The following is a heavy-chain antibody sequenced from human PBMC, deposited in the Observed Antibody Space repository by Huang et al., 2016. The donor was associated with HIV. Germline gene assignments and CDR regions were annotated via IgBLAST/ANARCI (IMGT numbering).Heavy chain of an antibody. V-gene: IGHV3-7*01. CDR1: GFTFSRYW. J-gene: IGHJ3*02. Sequence: EVQLVESGGGLVQPGGSLRLSCIASGFTFSRYWMSWVRQAPGKGVEWGANIKQDGSEKYYVDSGKGRFTISRDSAKNSLFLKMNSLRAEDTAVYHCARDYEKRGVVVIKGKAFDIWGQGTMVAVSS. D-gene: IGHD3-22*01. CDR3: ARDYEKRGVVVIKGKAFDI. CDR2: IKQDGSEK.